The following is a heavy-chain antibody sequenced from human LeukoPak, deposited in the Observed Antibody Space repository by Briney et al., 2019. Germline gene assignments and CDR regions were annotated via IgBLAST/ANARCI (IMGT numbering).Heavy chain of an antibody. CDR3: TRRVAVTGTPKAYFDY. Sequence: SETLSLTCSVSGGSISGYYWSWIRQPPGKELEWIGYVYNSENTKYNPSLESRVTISLDTSKNQFSLRLNSVTTADTAVYFCTRRVAVTGTPKAYFDYWGQGILVTVSS. J-gene: IGHJ4*02. CDR2: VYNSENT. D-gene: IGHD6-19*01. V-gene: IGHV4-4*08. CDR1: GGSISGYY.